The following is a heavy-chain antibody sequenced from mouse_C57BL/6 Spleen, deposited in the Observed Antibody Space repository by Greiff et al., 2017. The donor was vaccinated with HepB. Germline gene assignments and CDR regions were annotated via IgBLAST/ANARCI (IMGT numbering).Heavy chain of an antibody. Sequence: EVQLVESGGGLVQPGGSLKLSCAASGFTFSDYYMYWVRQTPEKRLEWVAYISNGGGSTYYPDTVKGRFTISRDNAKNTLYLQMSRLKSEDTAMYYCDCQDDGNSGGVGYWGQGTTLTVSS. V-gene: IGHV5-12*01. CDR1: GFTFSDYY. CDR3: DCQDDGNSGGVGY. J-gene: IGHJ2*01. D-gene: IGHD2-1*01. CDR2: ISNGGGST.